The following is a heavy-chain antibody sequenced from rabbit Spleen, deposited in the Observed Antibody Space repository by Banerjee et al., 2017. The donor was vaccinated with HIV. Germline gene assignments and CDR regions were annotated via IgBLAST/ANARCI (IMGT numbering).Heavy chain of an antibody. V-gene: IGHV1S7*01. CDR2: IDPIFGIT. CDR1: GFTLSTYY. Sequence: HLEESGGGLVQPGGSLKLSCTASGFTLSTYYMNWVRQAPGKGLEWIGYIDPIFGITYYANWVNGRFSISRENAQNTVFLQMTSLTVADMATYFCARAIFGDLGWAYDLWGPGTLVTVS. CDR3: ARAIFGDLGWAYDL. D-gene: IGHD2-1*01. J-gene: IGHJ4*01.